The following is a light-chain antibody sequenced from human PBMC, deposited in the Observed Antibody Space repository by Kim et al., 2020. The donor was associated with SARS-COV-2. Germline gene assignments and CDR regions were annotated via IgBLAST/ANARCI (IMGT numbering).Light chain of an antibody. CDR3: NSRDTNDIVL. J-gene: IGLJ2*01. V-gene: IGLV3-19*01. CDR1: SIRSYY. CDR2: GKN. Sequence: VALGQTVRITGQGDSIRSYYATWYQQKPGQAPILLIYGKNNRPSGIPDRFSGSSSGNTASLTITGTQAGDEADYYCNSRDTNDIVLFGGGTKLTVL.